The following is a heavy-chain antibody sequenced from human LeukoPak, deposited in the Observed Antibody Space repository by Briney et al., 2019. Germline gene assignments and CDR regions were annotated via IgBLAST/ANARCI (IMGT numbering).Heavy chain of an antibody. J-gene: IGHJ4*02. V-gene: IGHV4-31*03. CDR2: IYYSGST. CDR3: ARSAYGDFMYYFDY. D-gene: IGHD4-17*01. Sequence: PSQTLSLTCTVSGGSISSGGYYWSWIRQHPGKGLEWIGYIYYSGSTYYNPSLKSRVTMSVDTSKNQFSLKLSSVTAADTAVYYCARSAYGDFMYYFDYWGQGTLVTVSS. CDR1: GGSISSGGYY.